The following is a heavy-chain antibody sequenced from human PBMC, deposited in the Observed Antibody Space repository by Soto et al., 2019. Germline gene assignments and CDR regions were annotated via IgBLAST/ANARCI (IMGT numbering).Heavy chain of an antibody. CDR3: ARAEVVLTQNDY. CDR1: GYTFTSYD. D-gene: IGHD3-22*01. Sequence: QVQLVQSGAEVKKPGASVKVSCKASGYTFTSYDMNWVRQATGQGLEWMGWMNPNSGNTGYAQKFQGRVTMTRNTSTSTAYMELSSLRSEDTAVYYCARAEVVLTQNDYWGQGTLVTVSS. V-gene: IGHV1-8*01. J-gene: IGHJ4*02. CDR2: MNPNSGNT.